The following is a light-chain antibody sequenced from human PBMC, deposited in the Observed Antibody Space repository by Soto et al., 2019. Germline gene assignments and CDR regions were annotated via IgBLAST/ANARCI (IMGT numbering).Light chain of an antibody. J-gene: IGKJ1*01. CDR1: QSLLYSSNNKNY. Sequence: DIVMTQSPDSLAVSLGERATINCKSSQSLLYSSNNKNYLAWYQQKPRQPPKLLIYWASTRESGVPDRFSGSGSGTDFTLTISSRQAEDAAVYYCQQYCTTRTFGQGTKVEIK. V-gene: IGKV4-1*01. CDR3: QQYCTTRT. CDR2: WAS.